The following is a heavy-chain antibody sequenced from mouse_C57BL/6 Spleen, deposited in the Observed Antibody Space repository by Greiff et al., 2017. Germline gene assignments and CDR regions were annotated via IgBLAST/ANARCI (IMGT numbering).Heavy chain of an antibody. Sequence: QVQLQQSGPELVKPGASVKISCKASGYAFSSSWMNWVKQRPGKGLEWIGRIYPGDGDTNYNGKFKGKATLTADKSSSTAYMLLSSLTSEDSAVYFCAIDSSGPMDYWGQGTSVTVSS. D-gene: IGHD3-2*02. CDR1: GYAFSSSW. J-gene: IGHJ4*01. V-gene: IGHV1-82*01. CDR2: IYPGDGDT. CDR3: AIDSSGPMDY.